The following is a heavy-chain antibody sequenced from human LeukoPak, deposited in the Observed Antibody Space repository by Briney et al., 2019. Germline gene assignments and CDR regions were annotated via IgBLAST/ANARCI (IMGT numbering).Heavy chain of an antibody. J-gene: IGHJ4*02. CDR2: IYYSGST. V-gene: IGHV4-59*01. D-gene: IGHD3-22*01. Sequence: PSEALSLTCTVSGGSISSYYWSWIRQPPGKGLEWIGYIYYSGSTNYNPSLKSRVTISVDTSKNQFSLKLSSVTAADTAVYYCAREAKMIGFDYWGQGTLVTVSS. CDR1: GGSISSYY. CDR3: AREAKMIGFDY.